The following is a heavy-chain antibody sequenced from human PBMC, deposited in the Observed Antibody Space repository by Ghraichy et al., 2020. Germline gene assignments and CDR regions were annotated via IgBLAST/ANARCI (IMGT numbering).Heavy chain of an antibody. CDR1: GFTFSNYG. CDR2: ISYDGSRK. V-gene: IGHV3-30*03. Sequence: GGSLRLSCTASGFTFSNYGLHWVRQAPGKGLEWVAVISYDGSRKFNADSVKGRFTISRDNSKNTLYLQMNSLRDEDTAVYYCVRATSQDKDSYGTCYHYGMDVWGQGTTVIVSS. J-gene: IGHJ6*02. D-gene: IGHD3/OR15-3a*01. CDR3: VRATSQDKDSYGTCYHYGMDV.